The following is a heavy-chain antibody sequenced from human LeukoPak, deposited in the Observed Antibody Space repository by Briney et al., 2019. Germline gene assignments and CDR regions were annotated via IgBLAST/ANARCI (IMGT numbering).Heavy chain of an antibody. J-gene: IGHJ5*02. V-gene: IGHV3-23*01. CDR2: ISGSGGST. Sequence: GGSLRLSCAASGFTFSTYAMSWVRQAPGKGLEWVSAISGSGGSTYYADSVKGRFTISRDNSKNTLYLQMNSLRAEDTAVCYCANLPPKEYSYYYDSSGLRDPWGQGTLVTVSS. CDR1: GFTFSTYA. D-gene: IGHD3-22*01. CDR3: ANLPPKEYSYYYDSSGLRDP.